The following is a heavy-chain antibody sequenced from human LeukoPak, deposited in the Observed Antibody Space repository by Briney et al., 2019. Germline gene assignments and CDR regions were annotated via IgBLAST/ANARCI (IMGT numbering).Heavy chain of an antibody. CDR1: GGSISSGTYY. Sequence: SETLSLTCTVSGGSISSGTYYWYWIRQPAGKGLEWIGRIYTSGITNYNPSLKSRVTISVDTSKNQFSLKLTSVTASDTAVYYCARLPDPWGQGTLVTVSS. V-gene: IGHV4-61*02. CDR2: IYTSGIT. CDR3: ARLPDP. J-gene: IGHJ5*02.